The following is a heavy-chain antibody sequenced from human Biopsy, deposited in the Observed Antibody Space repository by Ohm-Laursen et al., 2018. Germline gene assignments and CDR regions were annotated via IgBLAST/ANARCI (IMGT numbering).Heavy chain of an antibody. CDR3: AKGQDLRGGAEYFQH. D-gene: IGHD2-15*01. J-gene: IGHJ1*01. CDR1: GYTFTGQY. Sequence: SSVKVSCKASGYTFTGQYLHWVRQVPGQGLEWMGWINPHSGTTKFAQGFQGRVTMTRDTSITTAYMELRRLRSDDTAVYYCAKGQDLRGGAEYFQHWGQGALVTVSS. CDR2: INPHSGTT. V-gene: IGHV1-2*02.